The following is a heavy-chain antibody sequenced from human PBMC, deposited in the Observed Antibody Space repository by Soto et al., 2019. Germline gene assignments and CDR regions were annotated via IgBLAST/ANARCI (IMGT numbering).Heavy chain of an antibody. Sequence: LXLSCAASGFTFSSYAMHWVRQAPGKGLEWLAVISYDGSNKYYADSVKGRFTISRDNFKNTLYLQMNSLRAEDTAVYYCARDKRGYYDILTGYYMAYWGQGTLVTVSS. D-gene: IGHD3-9*01. CDR3: ARDKRGYYDILTGYYMAY. CDR2: ISYDGSNK. V-gene: IGHV3-30-3*01. CDR1: GFTFSSYA. J-gene: IGHJ4*02.